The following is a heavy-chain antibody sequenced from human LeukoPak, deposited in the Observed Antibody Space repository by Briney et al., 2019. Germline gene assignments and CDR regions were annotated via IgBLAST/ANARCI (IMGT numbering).Heavy chain of an antibody. CDR1: GFTFSSYA. Sequence: GGSLRLSCAASGFTFSSYAMSWVRQAAGKGLEWVSGISGSGDSTYYADSVKGRFTISRDNSKNTLYLQMNSLRAEDTAVYYCARYSGSYLDYWGQGTLVTVSS. CDR2: ISGSGDST. V-gene: IGHV3-23*01. CDR3: ARYSGSYLDY. D-gene: IGHD1-26*01. J-gene: IGHJ4*02.